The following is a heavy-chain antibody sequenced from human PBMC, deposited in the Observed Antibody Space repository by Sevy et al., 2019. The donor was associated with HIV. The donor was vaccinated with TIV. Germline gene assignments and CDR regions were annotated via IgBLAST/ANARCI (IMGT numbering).Heavy chain of an antibody. Sequence: ASVKVSCKASGYTFTSYAMNWVRQVPGQGLEWMGWINTNTGNPTYAQGFTGRFVFSLDTSVSTAYLQISSLKAEDTAVYYCARDRKIAAAGTREYNWFDPWGQGTLVTVSS. D-gene: IGHD6-13*01. J-gene: IGHJ5*02. V-gene: IGHV7-4-1*02. CDR1: GYTFTSYA. CDR3: ARDRKIAAAGTREYNWFDP. CDR2: INTNTGNP.